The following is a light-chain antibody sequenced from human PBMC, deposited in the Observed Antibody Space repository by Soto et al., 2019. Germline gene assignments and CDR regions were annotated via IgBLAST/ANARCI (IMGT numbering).Light chain of an antibody. CDR2: GAS. Sequence: EIVLTHSPGTLSLSPGERATLYCRASLTVSDNDLAWYQQKPGQAPRLVIYGASSRATGITDRFSGSGSGTDFTLTISRLEPEDFAVYYCQQYSTSPLTFGQGTKVEV. J-gene: IGKJ1*01. CDR3: QQYSTSPLT. V-gene: IGKV3-20*01. CDR1: LTVSDND.